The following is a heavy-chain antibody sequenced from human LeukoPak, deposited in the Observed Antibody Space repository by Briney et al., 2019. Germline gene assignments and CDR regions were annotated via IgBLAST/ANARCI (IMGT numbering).Heavy chain of an antibody. CDR3: ARHRWAVRTTHAFDI. CDR1: GYSFIRYW. CDR2: IYPGDSDT. Sequence: GESLKISCKGSGYSFIRYWIGWVRQMPGKGLEWMGIIYPGDSDTSYSPSFQGQVTISADKSISTAYLQWSSLKASDTAMYYCARHRWAVRTTHAFDIWGQGTMVTVSS. J-gene: IGHJ3*02. D-gene: IGHD4-17*01. V-gene: IGHV5-51*01.